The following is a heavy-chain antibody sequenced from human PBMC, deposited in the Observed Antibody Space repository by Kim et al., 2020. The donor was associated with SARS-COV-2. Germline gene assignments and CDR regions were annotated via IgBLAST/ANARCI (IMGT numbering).Heavy chain of an antibody. D-gene: IGHD2-2*01. J-gene: IGHJ6*02. CDR3: ARGLPHYYYYGMDV. V-gene: IGHV1-8*01. CDR1: GYTFTSYD. Sequence: ASVKVSCKASGYTFTSYDINWVRQATGQGLEWMGWMNPNSGNTGYAQKFQGRVTMTRNTSISTAYMELSSLRSEDTAVYYCARGLPHYYYYGMDVWGQGTTVTVSS. CDR2: MNPNSGNT.